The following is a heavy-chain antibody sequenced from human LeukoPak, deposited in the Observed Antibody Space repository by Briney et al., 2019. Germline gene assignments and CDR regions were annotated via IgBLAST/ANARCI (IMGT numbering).Heavy chain of an antibody. V-gene: IGHV4-31*03. CDR3: ASRNYYDSSGYPRFDY. Sequence: SETLSLTCTVSGGSISSGGYWSWIHQHPGKGLEWIGYIYYSGSTYYNPSLKSRVTISVDTSKNQFSLKLSSVTAADTAVYYCASRNYYDSSGYPRFDYWGQGTLVTVSS. CDR2: IYYSGST. J-gene: IGHJ4*02. D-gene: IGHD3-22*01. CDR1: GGSISSGGY.